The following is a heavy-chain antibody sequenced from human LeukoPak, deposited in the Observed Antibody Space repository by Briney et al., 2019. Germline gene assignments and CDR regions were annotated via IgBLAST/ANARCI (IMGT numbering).Heavy chain of an antibody. CDR2: IYDSGST. D-gene: IGHD3-22*01. V-gene: IGHV4-39*07. J-gene: IGHJ3*02. CDR3: ARLQRITMNAFDI. CDR1: GGSIRSSYYY. Sequence: SEALSLTCTVSGGSIRSSYYYWGWIRQPPGKGLEWIGSIYDSGSTYYNPSLKSRVTISVDTSKNQFSLKLSSVTAADTAVYYCARLQRITMNAFDIWGQGKMVTVS.